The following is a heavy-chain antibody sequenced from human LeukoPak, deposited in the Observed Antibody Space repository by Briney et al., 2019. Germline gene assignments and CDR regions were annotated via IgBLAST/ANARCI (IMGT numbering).Heavy chain of an antibody. CDR2: ISSSGSTI. CDR3: AKDTTILWFGELRYYFDY. D-gene: IGHD3-10*01. Sequence: PGGSLRLSCAASGFTFSSYEMNWVRQAPGKGLEWVSYISSSGSTIYYADSVKGRFTISRDNAKNSLYLQMNSLRAEDTAVYYCAKDTTILWFGELRYYFDYWGQGTLVTVSS. V-gene: IGHV3-48*03. J-gene: IGHJ4*02. CDR1: GFTFSSYE.